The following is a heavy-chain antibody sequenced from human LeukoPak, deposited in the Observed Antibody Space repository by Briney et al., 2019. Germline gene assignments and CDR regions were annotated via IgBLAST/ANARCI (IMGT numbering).Heavy chain of an antibody. CDR1: GYTFTSYD. J-gene: IGHJ4*02. D-gene: IGHD3-22*01. Sequence: ASVKVSCKASGYTFTSYDINWVRQATGQGLEWMGWMNPNSGNTGYAQKFQGRVTITRNTSISTAYMELSSLRSEDTAVYYCARFTDSSGYYFDYWGQGTLVTVSS. V-gene: IGHV1-8*03. CDR2: MNPNSGNT. CDR3: ARFTDSSGYYFDY.